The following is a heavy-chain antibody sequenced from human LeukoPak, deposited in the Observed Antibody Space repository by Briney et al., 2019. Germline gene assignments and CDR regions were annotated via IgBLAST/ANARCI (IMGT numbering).Heavy chain of an antibody. CDR3: AADSRCTSTSCNYAFDI. Sequence: SVKVSCKASGFTFTNSAMQWVRHARGQRLEWIGWIVVGSGNTNYAQKFQERVTITRDMSTSTAYMELSSLRSEDTAVYYCAADSRCTSTSCNYAFDIWGQGTMVTVSS. J-gene: IGHJ3*02. CDR1: GFTFTNSA. CDR2: IVVGSGNT. V-gene: IGHV1-58*02. D-gene: IGHD2-2*01.